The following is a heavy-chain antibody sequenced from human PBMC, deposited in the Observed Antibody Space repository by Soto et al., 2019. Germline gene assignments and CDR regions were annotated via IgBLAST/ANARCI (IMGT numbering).Heavy chain of an antibody. Sequence: AETLALTCHASGGPFCGGAYSGSWMRQPPGKGLEWIGFVYYSGRTNYTPSLKSRVTISEDTSKNQLSLKLSSVPAAATAVYYCARACWGELGQSFDYWGQGTLVTVSS. CDR2: VYYSGRT. J-gene: IGHJ4*02. CDR3: ARACWGELGQSFDY. CDR1: GGPFCGGAYS. D-gene: IGHD3-16*01. V-gene: IGHV4-61*08.